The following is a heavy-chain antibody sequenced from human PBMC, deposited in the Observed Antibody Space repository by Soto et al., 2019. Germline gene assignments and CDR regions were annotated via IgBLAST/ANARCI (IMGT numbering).Heavy chain of an antibody. CDR2: MNPNSGNT. CDR3: ARGGTRYYDSSGYPANWFDP. Sequence: QVQLVQSGAEVKKPGASVKVSCKASGYTFTSYDINWVRQATGQGLEWMGWMNPNSGNTGYAQKFQGRVTTTRNTSISTAYMELSSLRSEDTAVYYCARGGTRYYDSSGYPANWFDPWGQGTLVTVSS. V-gene: IGHV1-8*01. J-gene: IGHJ5*02. CDR1: GYTFTSYD. D-gene: IGHD3-22*01.